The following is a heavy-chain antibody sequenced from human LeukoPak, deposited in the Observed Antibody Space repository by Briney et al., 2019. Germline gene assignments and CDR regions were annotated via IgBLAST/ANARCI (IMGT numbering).Heavy chain of an antibody. J-gene: IGHJ4*02. D-gene: IGHD3-3*01. CDR1: GASIRSGDYY. CDR3: ARVPRYYDFWSGYFDY. CDR2: IYYSGST. V-gene: IGHV4-30-4*01. Sequence: SETLSLTCTVSGASIRSGDYYWSWIRQPPGKGLEWIGYIYYSGSTYYNPSLKSRVTISVDTSKNQFSLKLSSVTAADTAVYYCARVPRYYDFWSGYFDYWGQGTLVTVSS.